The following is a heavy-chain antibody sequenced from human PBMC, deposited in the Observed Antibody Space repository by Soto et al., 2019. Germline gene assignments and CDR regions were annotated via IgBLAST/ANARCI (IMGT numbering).Heavy chain of an antibody. D-gene: IGHD4-17*01. CDR2: ISDSGGST. V-gene: IGHV3-23*01. Sequence: EVQLLESGGGLVQPGGSLRLSCASSGFTFSNYAMTWVRQAPGKGLEWVSTISDSGGSTYYADSVKGRFTISRDNSKNTVSLQMNRLRAEDTAVYYCAKERVVTTFFDYWGQGTLVTVSS. CDR1: GFTFSNYA. J-gene: IGHJ4*02. CDR3: AKERVVTTFFDY.